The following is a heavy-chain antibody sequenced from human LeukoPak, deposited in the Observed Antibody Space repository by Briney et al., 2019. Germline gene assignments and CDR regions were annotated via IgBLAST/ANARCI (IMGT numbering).Heavy chain of an antibody. Sequence: GGSLRLSCAASGFTFSSYGMHWVRQAPGKGLEWVAVIWYDGSNKYYADSVKGRFTISRDNSKNTLYLQMNSLRAEDTAVYYCAAEAAAGTSIDYWGQGTLVTVSS. D-gene: IGHD6-13*01. CDR2: IWYDGSNK. V-gene: IGHV3-33*01. CDR3: AAEAAAGTSIDY. CDR1: GFTFSSYG. J-gene: IGHJ4*02.